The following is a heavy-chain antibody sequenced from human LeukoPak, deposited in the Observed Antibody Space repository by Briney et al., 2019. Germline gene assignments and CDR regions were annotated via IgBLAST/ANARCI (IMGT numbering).Heavy chain of an antibody. CDR3: ARGSDYGDY. J-gene: IGHJ4*02. V-gene: IGHV4-59*01. Sequence: PSETLSLTCTVSGGSISSYYWSWIRQPPGKGLEWIGYMYYSGRTNYNPSLKGRVAISINTSKNQFSLRLSSVTAADTAVYYCARGSDYGDYWGQGTLLTVFS. D-gene: IGHD3-3*01. CDR2: MYYSGRT. CDR1: GGSISSYY.